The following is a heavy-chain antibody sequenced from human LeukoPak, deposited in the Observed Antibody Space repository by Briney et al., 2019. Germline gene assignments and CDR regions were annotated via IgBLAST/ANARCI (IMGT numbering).Heavy chain of an antibody. V-gene: IGHV3-23*01. D-gene: IGHD4-17*01. CDR1: GFTINICA. CDR3: AKDPNGDYVGAFDG. J-gene: IGHJ3*01. CDR2: ITVNGGGI. Sequence: GGSLRLSCAPSGFTINICAMTWVRQAPGKGLEWVSSITVNGGGISYADSVKGRFTISRDNSKNTLYLQMNSLRAEDTAVYYCAKDPNGDYVGAFDGWDQGTRVAVSS.